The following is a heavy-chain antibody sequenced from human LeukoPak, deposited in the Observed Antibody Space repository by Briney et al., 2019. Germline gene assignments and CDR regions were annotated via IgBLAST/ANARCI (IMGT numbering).Heavy chain of an antibody. CDR1: GFTFSSYA. CDR3: AKGYYDSSGLYDY. J-gene: IGHJ4*02. CDR2: ISGSGGST. Sequence: GGSLRLSCAASGFTFSSYAMSWVRQAPGKGLEWVSAISGSGGSTYYADSVKGRFTISRDNSKNTLYLQMYGLRAEDTAVYYCAKGYYDSSGLYDYWGQGTLVTVSS. D-gene: IGHD3-22*01. V-gene: IGHV3-23*01.